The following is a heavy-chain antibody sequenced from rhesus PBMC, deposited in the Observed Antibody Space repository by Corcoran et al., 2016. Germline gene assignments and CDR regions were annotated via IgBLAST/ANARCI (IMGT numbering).Heavy chain of an antibody. Sequence: QLQLQESGPGLVKPSATLSLTCAVSGGSISSNYWSWIRQPPGKGLVCIGRISVSGGSTYYNPSLKSRATISTETSKNQFSLKLTSVTAADTAVYYCARAEYGLDSWGQGVVVTVSS. CDR3: ARAEYGLDS. CDR1: GGSISSNY. V-gene: IGHV4-173*01. CDR2: ISVSGGST. J-gene: IGHJ6*01.